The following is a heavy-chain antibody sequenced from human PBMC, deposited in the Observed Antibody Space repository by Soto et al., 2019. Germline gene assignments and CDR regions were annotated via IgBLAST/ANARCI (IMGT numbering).Heavy chain of an antibody. CDR2: ISYDGSNK. CDR1: GFTFSSYG. V-gene: IGHV3-30*18. J-gene: IGHJ4*02. D-gene: IGHD6-13*01. CDR3: AKDSGRQQLEYYFDY. Sequence: PGGSLRLSCAASGFTFSSYGMHWVRQAPGKGLEWVAVISYDGSNKYYADSVKGRFTISRDNSKNTLYLQMSSLRAEDTAVYYCAKDSGRQQLEYYFDYWGQGTLVTVSS.